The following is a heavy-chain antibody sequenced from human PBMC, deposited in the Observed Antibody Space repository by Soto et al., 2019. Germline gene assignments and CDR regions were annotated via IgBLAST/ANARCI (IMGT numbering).Heavy chain of an antibody. Sequence: PXGTLSLTCAVYGGSFSGYYWTGMRQTPGKGLEWIGEIHHSGRTNYNPSLKSRVSISADTSKTQFSLNLTSVTAADTAVYYCARGECSSNYCFTRWALDIWGQGTVVTVSS. CDR2: IHHSGRT. CDR1: GGSFSGYY. V-gene: IGHV4-34*01. D-gene: IGHD2-2*01. J-gene: IGHJ3*02. CDR3: ARGECSSNYCFTRWALDI.